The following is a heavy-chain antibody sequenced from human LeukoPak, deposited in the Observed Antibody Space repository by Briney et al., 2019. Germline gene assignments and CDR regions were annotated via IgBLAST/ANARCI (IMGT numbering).Heavy chain of an antibody. CDR1: GFTFGDYA. D-gene: IGHD6-19*01. CDR2: IRSKAYGGTT. CDR3: TRVAGDPDYYYYYMDV. V-gene: IGHV3-49*03. J-gene: IGHJ6*03. Sequence: GGSLRLSCTASGFTFGDYAMSWFRQAPGKGLEWVGFIRSKAYGGTTVYAASVKGRFTISRDDSKSIAYLQMNSLKTEDTAVYYCTRVAGDPDYYYYYMDVWGKGTTVTVSS.